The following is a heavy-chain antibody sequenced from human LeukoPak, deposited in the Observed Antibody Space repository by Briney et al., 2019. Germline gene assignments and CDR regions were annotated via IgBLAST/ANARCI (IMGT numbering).Heavy chain of an antibody. CDR2: INPNSGGT. Sequence: ASVKVSCKASGYTFTGYYMHWVRQAPGQGLEWMGWINPNSGGTNYAQKFQGRLTMTRDMSTSTVYMELNSLRSEDTAVYYCARGSRPVYNLLTGKRYFDYWGQGTLLTVSS. V-gene: IGHV1-2*02. CDR1: GYTFTGYY. D-gene: IGHD3-9*01. CDR3: ARGSRPVYNLLTGKRYFDY. J-gene: IGHJ4*02.